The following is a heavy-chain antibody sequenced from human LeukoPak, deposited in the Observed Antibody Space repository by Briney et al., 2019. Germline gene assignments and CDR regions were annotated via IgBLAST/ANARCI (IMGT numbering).Heavy chain of an antibody. J-gene: IGHJ6*02. D-gene: IGHD3-3*01. V-gene: IGHV3-21*01. Sequence: GGSLRLSCAASGFTFSSYSMNWVRQAPGKGLEWVSSISSSSSYIYYANSVKGRFTISRDNAKNSLFLQMNSLRAEDTAVYYCSGGEYDFWSGYSPYYYGMDVWGQGTTVTVSS. CDR3: SGGEYDFWSGYSPYYYGMDV. CDR2: ISSSSSYI. CDR1: GFTFSSYS.